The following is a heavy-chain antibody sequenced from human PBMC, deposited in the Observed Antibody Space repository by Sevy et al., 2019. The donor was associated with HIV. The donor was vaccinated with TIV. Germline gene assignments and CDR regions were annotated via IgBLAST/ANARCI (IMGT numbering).Heavy chain of an antibody. CDR1: GFTFSGHG. CDR2: ISHDGRST. D-gene: IGHD2-21*01. V-gene: IGHV3-30*18. Sequence: GGCLRLSCAASGFTFSGHGMHCVRHAPGKGLEWLAVISHDGRSTFDADSVKGRFTISRDNSKNTLFLQMNSLTAADTAVYYCAKGGFECRGNDCFMQWGQGTQVTVSS. CDR3: AKGGFECRGNDCFMQ. J-gene: IGHJ4*02.